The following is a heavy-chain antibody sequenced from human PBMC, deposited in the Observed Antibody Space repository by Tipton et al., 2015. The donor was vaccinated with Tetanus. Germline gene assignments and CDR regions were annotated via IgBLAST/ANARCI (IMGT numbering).Heavy chain of an antibody. CDR3: ARHNPSGLWFGELDSSFDY. V-gene: IGHV4-39*01. CDR2: IWYDGSA. J-gene: IGHJ4*02. Sequence: TLSLTCTVSGGSVSNSDYYWGWIRQSPGKGLEWIGSIWYDGSAYYNPSLKSRVTISVDTSKNQFSLKLSSVTAADTAVYYCARHNPSGLWFGELDSSFDYWGQGTLVTVSS. D-gene: IGHD3-10*01. CDR1: GGSVSNSDYY.